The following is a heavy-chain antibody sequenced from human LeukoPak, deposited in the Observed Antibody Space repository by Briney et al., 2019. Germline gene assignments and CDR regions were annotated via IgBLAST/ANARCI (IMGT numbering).Heavy chain of an antibody. D-gene: IGHD3-22*01. J-gene: IGHJ4*02. Sequence: GESLKISCKGSGYSFTNFWIGWVRQMPGKGLEGMGIIYPGDSDTRYSPSFQGQVTISADKSIRTAYLQWSSLKASDTAIYYCARRGPSSDSSGFYYGGLDYWGQGTLVTVSS. CDR3: ARRGPSSDSSGFYYGGLDY. CDR1: GYSFTNFW. V-gene: IGHV5-51*01. CDR2: IYPGDSDT.